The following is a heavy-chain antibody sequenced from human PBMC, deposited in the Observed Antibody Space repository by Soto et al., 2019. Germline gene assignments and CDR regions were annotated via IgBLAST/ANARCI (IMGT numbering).Heavy chain of an antibody. J-gene: IGHJ5*02. V-gene: IGHV3-23*01. CDR2: LYGSGRGI. CDR1: GFTFSDYA. D-gene: IGHD3-9*01. CDR3: AKDGNPIPYLTGYYRLGWFDP. Sequence: EVQLLESGGHFVHPGGSLRLSCAASGFTFSDYAMIWIRQVPGKGLQWVSGLYGSGRGIHYAESVKGRFTISRDNSAYAVYLQMNSLRAEDTAVYYCAKDGNPIPYLTGYYRLGWFDPWGQGTLVTVSS.